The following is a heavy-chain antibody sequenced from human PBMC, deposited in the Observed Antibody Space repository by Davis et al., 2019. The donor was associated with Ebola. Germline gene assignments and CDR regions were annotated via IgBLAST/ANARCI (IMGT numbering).Heavy chain of an antibody. D-gene: IGHD6-6*01. CDR1: GFTFSSYA. Sequence: GESLKISCAASGFTFSSYAMSWVRQAPGKGLEWVSAISGSGGSTYYADSVKGRFTISRDNSKNTLYLQMNSLRAEDTAVYYCAKGGSSSGRGGYFDYWGQGTLVTVSS. CDR3: AKGGSSSGRGGYFDY. CDR2: ISGSGGST. J-gene: IGHJ4*02. V-gene: IGHV3-23*01.